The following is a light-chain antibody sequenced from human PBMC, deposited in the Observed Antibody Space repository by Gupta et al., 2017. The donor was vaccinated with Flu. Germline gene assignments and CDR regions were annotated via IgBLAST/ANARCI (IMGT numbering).Light chain of an antibody. J-gene: IGKJ2*01. CDR1: EDVGMNF. CDR3: HQDKTSPYT. V-gene: IGKV3-20*01. Sequence: GSLSVSPGETVTRSCAASEDVGMNFLVWYQQKPGQPPRVLLYGTSNRATGIPDRFSGGGSGTDFTLTIKSLEPEESALYYCHQDKTSPYTFGQGTKLEIK. CDR2: GTS.